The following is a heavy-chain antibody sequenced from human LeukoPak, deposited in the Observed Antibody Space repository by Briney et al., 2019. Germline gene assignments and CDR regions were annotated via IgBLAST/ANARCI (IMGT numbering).Heavy chain of an antibody. CDR2: IYTSGST. Sequence: KPSETLSLTCTVSGGSISNFYRSWIRQPAGKTLEWIGRIYTSGSTNYNPSLKSRVTMSVDTSKNQFSLKLSSVTAADTAVYFCARETTGAGTARPFDYWGQGTLVTVSS. CDR1: GGSISNFY. CDR3: ARETTGAGTARPFDY. J-gene: IGHJ4*02. D-gene: IGHD6-13*01. V-gene: IGHV4-4*07.